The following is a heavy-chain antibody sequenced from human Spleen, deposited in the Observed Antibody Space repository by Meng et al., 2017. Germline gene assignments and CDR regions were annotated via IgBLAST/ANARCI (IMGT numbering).Heavy chain of an antibody. D-gene: IGHD3-16*02. J-gene: IGHJ6*02. CDR2: IKQDGSEK. V-gene: IGHV3-7*01. CDR3: AKDRFTFGGVIEVYYYYYGMDV. CDR1: GFIFSDYY. Sequence: GGSLRLSCAASGFIFSDYYMSWIRQAPGKGLEWVANIKQDGSEKYYVDSVKGRFTISRDNAKNSLYLQMNSLRAEDTAVYYCAKDRFTFGGVIEVYYYYYGMDVWGQGTTVTVSS.